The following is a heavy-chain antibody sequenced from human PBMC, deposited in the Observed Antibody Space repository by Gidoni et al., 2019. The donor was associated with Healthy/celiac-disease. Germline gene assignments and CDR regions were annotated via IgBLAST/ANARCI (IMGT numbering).Heavy chain of an antibody. V-gene: IGHV4-61*01. D-gene: IGHD6-19*01. CDR2: VYYSGST. Sequence: QVQLQESGPGLVKPSETLSLTCTVSGGSVSNDSYYWTWIRPPPGKGLEWIGYVYYSGSTNYNPSLKSRVTISVETSKNQFSLRLSSVTAADTAVYYCAREIVAVAGTFDYWGQGTLVTVSS. CDR3: AREIVAVAGTFDY. J-gene: IGHJ4*02. CDR1: GGSVSNDSYY.